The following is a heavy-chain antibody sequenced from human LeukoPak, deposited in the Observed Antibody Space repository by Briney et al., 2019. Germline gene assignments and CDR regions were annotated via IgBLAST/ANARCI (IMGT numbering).Heavy chain of an antibody. CDR1: GYTFTGYY. Sequence: ASVKVSCKASGYTFTGYYMHWVRQAPGQGLEWMGWINPNSGGTNYAQKFQGRVTMTRDTSISTAYMELSRLRSDDTAVYYCARDREMRKYYFDYWGQGTLVTVSS. CDR3: ARDREMRKYYFDY. V-gene: IGHV1-2*02. J-gene: IGHJ4*02. CDR2: INPNSGGT. D-gene: IGHD5-24*01.